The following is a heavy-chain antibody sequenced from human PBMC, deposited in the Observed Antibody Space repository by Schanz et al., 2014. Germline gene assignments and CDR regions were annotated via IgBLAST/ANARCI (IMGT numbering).Heavy chain of an antibody. CDR2: INAANGNT. Sequence: QVQLVQSGAEVKKPGASVKVSCKASGYTFSSYGITWVRQAPGQRLEWMGWINAANGNTRYSQKFQGRVTITRDTLASTAYMEVSSLRSEDTAVYYCARSGSSNWYFFDYWGQGTLVTVSS. V-gene: IGHV1-3*01. CDR1: GYTFSSYG. D-gene: IGHD6-13*01. J-gene: IGHJ4*02. CDR3: ARSGSSNWYFFDY.